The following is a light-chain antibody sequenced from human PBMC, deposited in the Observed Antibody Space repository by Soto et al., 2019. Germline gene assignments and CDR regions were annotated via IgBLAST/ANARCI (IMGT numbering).Light chain of an antibody. J-gene: IGKJ2*01. CDR3: QQYNSYYT. CDR1: QSISSW. Sequence: DIQMTQSPSTLSASVGDRVTITCRASQSISSWLAWYPQKPGKAPKLLIYKASSLESGVPSRFSGSGSGTEFTLTISSLQPDDFATEYCQQYNSYYTFGQGTKLEIK. CDR2: KAS. V-gene: IGKV1-5*03.